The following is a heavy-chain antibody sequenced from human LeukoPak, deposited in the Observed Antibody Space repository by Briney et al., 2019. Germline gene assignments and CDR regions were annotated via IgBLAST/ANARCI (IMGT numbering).Heavy chain of an antibody. J-gene: IGHJ5*02. Sequence: SETLSLTCTVSGGSFSSNYWSWVRQPPGKGLEWIGYIFYSGITNYNPSLKSRVTISEDRSKNHFSLRLNSVAAADTAVYYCARGGFGPNWWFDPWGQGTLVTVSS. CDR2: IFYSGIT. D-gene: IGHD3-10*01. CDR1: GGSFSSNY. V-gene: IGHV4-59*01. CDR3: ARGGFGPNWWFDP.